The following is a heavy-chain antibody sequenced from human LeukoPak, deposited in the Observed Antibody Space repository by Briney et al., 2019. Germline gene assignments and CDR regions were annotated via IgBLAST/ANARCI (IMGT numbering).Heavy chain of an antibody. CDR2: INPNSGET. CDR1: GYTFSDYY. Sequence: ASVKVSCKTSGYTFSDYYIHWVRQAPGRGLEWMGWINPNSGETKSAQKFQGRVTMTGDTSISTAYMELRRVTSDDTAVYYCARDRDYSNTERGFDYWGQGTLVTVSS. J-gene: IGHJ4*02. D-gene: IGHD4-11*01. V-gene: IGHV1-2*02. CDR3: ARDRDYSNTERGFDY.